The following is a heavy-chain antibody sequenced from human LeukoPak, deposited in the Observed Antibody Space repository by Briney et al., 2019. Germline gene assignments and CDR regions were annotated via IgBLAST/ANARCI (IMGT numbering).Heavy chain of an antibody. D-gene: IGHD3-16*02. CDR3: ARVVILSYPFDY. J-gene: IGHJ4*02. V-gene: IGHV4-39*07. CDR2: IYYSGSA. Sequence: PSETLSLTCTVSGGSISSSSYYWGWIRQPPGKGLEWIGSIYYSGSAYYNPSLKSRVTISVDTSKNQFSLKLSSVTAADTAVYYCARVVILSYPFDYWGQGTLVTVSS. CDR1: GGSISSSSYY.